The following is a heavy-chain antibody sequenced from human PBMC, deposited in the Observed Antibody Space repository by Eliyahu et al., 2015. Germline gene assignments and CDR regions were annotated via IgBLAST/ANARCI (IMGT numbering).Heavy chain of an antibody. CDR3: ATDLIAARPLPSLMDY. CDR1: GYSXSXGYY. D-gene: IGHD6-6*01. Sequence: QVQLQESGPGLVKPSETLSLTCAVSGYSXSXGYYWGWIRQPPGKGLEWIGSIYHSGSTYYHPSLKSRVTISVDTSKNQFSLKLSSVTAADTAVYYCATDLIAARPLPSLMDYWGQGTLVTVSS. V-gene: IGHV4-38-2*01. CDR2: IYHSGST. J-gene: IGHJ4*02.